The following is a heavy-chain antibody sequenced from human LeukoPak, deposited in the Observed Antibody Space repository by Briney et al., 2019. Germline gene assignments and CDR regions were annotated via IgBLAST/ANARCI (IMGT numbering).Heavy chain of an antibody. D-gene: IGHD3-22*01. CDR2: INHRGST. J-gene: IGHJ3*02. CDR1: GGSFSGYY. Sequence: SETLSLTCGVYGGSFSGYYWSWLRQPPGKGLEWIGEINHRGSTNYNPPLKSRVTISVDTSKNQFSLKLSSVTAADTAVYYCARSNYYDSSGYYYVARGHAFDIWGQGTMVTVSS. V-gene: IGHV4-34*01. CDR3: ARSNYYDSSGYYYVARGHAFDI.